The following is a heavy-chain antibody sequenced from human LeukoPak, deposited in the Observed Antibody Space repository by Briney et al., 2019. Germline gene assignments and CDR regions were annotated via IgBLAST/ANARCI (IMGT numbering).Heavy chain of an antibody. V-gene: IGHV1-2*02. Sequence: GASVKVSCKASGYTFTGYYMHWVRQAPGQGLEWMGWINPNSGSTNYAQKFQGRVTMTRDTSISTAYMELSRLRADDTAVYYCARVKPNCSSTSCYMKYWGKGTLVTVSS. CDR3: ARVKPNCSSTSCYMKY. CDR2: INPNSGST. J-gene: IGHJ4*02. CDR1: GYTFTGYY. D-gene: IGHD2-2*02.